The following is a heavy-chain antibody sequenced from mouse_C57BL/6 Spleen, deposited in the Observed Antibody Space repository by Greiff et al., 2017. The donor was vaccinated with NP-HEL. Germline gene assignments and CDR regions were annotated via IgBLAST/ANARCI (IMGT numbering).Heavy chain of an antibody. CDR2: IDPANGNT. CDR1: GFNIKNTY. Sequence: VQLQQSVAELVRPGASVKLSCTASGFNIKNTYMPWVKQRPEQGLEWIGRIDPANGNTKYAPKFQGKATITADTSSNTAYLQLSSLTSEDTAIYYCARSNGYYVSYFDYWGQGTTLTVSS. J-gene: IGHJ2*01. D-gene: IGHD2-3*01. CDR3: ARSNGYYVSYFDY. V-gene: IGHV14-3*01.